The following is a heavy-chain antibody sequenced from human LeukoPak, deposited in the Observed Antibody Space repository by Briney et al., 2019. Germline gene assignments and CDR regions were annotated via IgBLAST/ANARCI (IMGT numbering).Heavy chain of an antibody. D-gene: IGHD2-2*01. Sequence: GGSLRLSCAASGFTFSSYSMNWVRQAPGKGLEWVSGISWNSGSIGYADSVKGRFTISRDNAKNSLYLQMNSLRAEDMALYYCAKGYCSSTSCLFDPWGQGTLVTVSS. CDR3: AKGYCSSTSCLFDP. CDR2: ISWNSGSI. J-gene: IGHJ5*02. CDR1: GFTFSSYS. V-gene: IGHV3-9*03.